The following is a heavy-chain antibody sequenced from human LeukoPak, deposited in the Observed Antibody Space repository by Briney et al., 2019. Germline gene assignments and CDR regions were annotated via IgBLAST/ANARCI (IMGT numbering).Heavy chain of an antibody. CDR2: IYASDSTT. D-gene: IGHD2-21*02. V-gene: IGHV5-51*01. J-gene: IGHJ6*02. CDR1: GYSVTSYW. CDR3: ARARNGDCFWDV. Sequence: GESLKISCKGFGYSVTSYWIGWVRQMPGKGLEWMGIIYASDSTTKYSPSFQGQVTVSADKSINTAYLQWSSLEASDTAIYYCARARNGDCFWDVWGQGTTVTVSS.